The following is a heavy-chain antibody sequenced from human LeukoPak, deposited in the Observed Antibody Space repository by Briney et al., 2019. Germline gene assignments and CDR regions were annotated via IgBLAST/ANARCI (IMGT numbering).Heavy chain of an antibody. CDR3: ARDHGSGSYYAFDI. J-gene: IGHJ3*02. V-gene: IGHV3-48*01. CDR1: GFTFSSYS. Sequence: GGSLRLSCAASGFTFSSYSMNWVRHAPGKGLEWVSYISSSSSTIYYADSVKGRFTISRDNAKNSLYLQMNSLRAEDTAVYYCARDHGSGSYYAFDIWGQGTMVTVSS. D-gene: IGHD3-10*01. CDR2: ISSSSSTI.